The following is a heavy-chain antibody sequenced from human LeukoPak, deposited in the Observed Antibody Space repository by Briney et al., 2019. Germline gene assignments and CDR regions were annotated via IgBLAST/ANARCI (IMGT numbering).Heavy chain of an antibody. D-gene: IGHD3-3*01. CDR2: ISGSGDTT. CDR3: AKVLQSKIFGVVIQYFDY. CDR1: GFMFSFHT. Sequence: GGSLRLSCAASGFMFSFHTMTWVRQAPGKGLEWVSGISGSGDTTYYADSVKGRFTISRDNSKNTLYLQMNSLRAEDTAVYYCAKVLQSKIFGVVIQYFDYWGQGTLVTVSS. J-gene: IGHJ4*02. V-gene: IGHV3-23*01.